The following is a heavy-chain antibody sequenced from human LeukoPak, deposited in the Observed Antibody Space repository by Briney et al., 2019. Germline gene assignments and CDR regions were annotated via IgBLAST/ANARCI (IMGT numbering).Heavy chain of an antibody. CDR2: VRNKAHNYKT. CDR3: VRGGGYFFDY. V-gene: IGHV3-72*01. Sequence: PGGCLRLSRVGSGFIFIDQYMDGVRQPPGKGLEGVGRVRNKAHNYKTEYDASVKARLTISRDDSLKSLFLQIHTVTVEDTAVYYCVRGGGYFFDYWGRGTLVTVSS. J-gene: IGHJ4*02. D-gene: IGHD4-23*01. CDR1: GFIFIDQY.